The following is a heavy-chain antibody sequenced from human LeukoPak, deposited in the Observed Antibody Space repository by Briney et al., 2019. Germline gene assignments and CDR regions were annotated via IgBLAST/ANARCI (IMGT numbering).Heavy chain of an antibody. CDR2: IGTAGDT. D-gene: IGHD3-10*01. CDR3: ARATVDYYGSGSYCRYFDY. V-gene: IGHV3-13*01. CDR1: GFTFSSYD. J-gene: IGHJ4*02. Sequence: GGSLRLSCAASGFTFSSYDMHWVRQATGKGLEWVSAIGTAGDTYYPGSVKGRFTISRGNAKNSLYLQMNSLRAEDTAVYYCARATVDYYGSGSYCRYFDYWGQGTLVTVSS.